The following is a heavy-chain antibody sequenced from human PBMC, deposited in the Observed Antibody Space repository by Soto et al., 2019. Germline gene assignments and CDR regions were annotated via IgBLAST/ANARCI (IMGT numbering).Heavy chain of an antibody. CDR2: ISGSGGST. Sequence: LRLSCAASGFTFSSYAMSWVRQAPGKGLEWVSAISGSGGSTYYADSVKGRFTISRDNSKNTLYLQMNSLRAEDTAVYYCAKDLSSSWFYYYYGMDVWGQGTTVTVSS. CDR1: GFTFSSYA. V-gene: IGHV3-23*01. CDR3: AKDLSSSWFYYYYGMDV. D-gene: IGHD6-6*01. J-gene: IGHJ6*02.